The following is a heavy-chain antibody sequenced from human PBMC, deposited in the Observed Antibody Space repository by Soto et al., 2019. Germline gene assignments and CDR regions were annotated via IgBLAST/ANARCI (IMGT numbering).Heavy chain of an antibody. V-gene: IGHV3-7*04. CDR1: GFTFSTYW. CDR3: ARDGNNWNAFDS. D-gene: IGHD1-1*01. Sequence: GGSLRLSCAASGFTFSTYWMTWVRQAPGKGLEWVANIKEDGSDKNYVDSVKGRFTISRDNAKNSLYLQMNSLRAEDTAVYYCARDGNNWNAFDSWGQGTLVTV. CDR2: IKEDGSDK. J-gene: IGHJ4*02.